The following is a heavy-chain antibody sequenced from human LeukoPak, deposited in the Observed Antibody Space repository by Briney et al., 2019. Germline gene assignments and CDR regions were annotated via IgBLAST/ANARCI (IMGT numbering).Heavy chain of an antibody. V-gene: IGHV3-48*03. D-gene: IGHD3-10*01. Sequence: PGGSLRLSCAASGFTFSSFEMNWDRQAPGKGLEWLSYINTGSSTIYYADSVKGRFTISRDDANNSLCLQMSSLRAEDTAVYYCARARGPVYYYGMDVWGQGTTVTVSS. CDR2: INTGSSTI. CDR1: GFTFSSFE. CDR3: ARARGPVYYYGMDV. J-gene: IGHJ6*02.